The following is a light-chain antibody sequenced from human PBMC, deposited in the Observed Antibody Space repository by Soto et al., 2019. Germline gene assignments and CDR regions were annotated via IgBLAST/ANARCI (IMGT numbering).Light chain of an antibody. V-gene: IGKV3-15*01. CDR1: QSINSE. J-gene: IGKJ2*01. Sequence: EIVMTQYPATLSLSPGERAALSCRASQSINSELAWYQQKPGQPPRLLIYGASTRATGVPARFTGSESGSEFTLTISGLQSEDCAVYYCQHGHNWPLTFGQGTRLEI. CDR2: GAS. CDR3: QHGHNWPLT.